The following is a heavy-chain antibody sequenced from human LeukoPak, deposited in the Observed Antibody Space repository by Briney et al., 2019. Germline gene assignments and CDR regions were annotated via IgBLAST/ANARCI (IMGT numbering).Heavy chain of an antibody. V-gene: IGHV1-46*01. Sequence: ASVKVSCKASGYTFTSYYMHWVRQAPGQGLEWMGIINPSGGSTSYAQKFQGRVTMTRDTSTSTVYMELSSPRSEDTAVYYCARLSTPFTTFDYWGQGTLVTVSS. CDR1: GYTFTSYY. CDR2: INPSGGST. D-gene: IGHD3-22*01. J-gene: IGHJ4*02. CDR3: ARLSTPFTTFDY.